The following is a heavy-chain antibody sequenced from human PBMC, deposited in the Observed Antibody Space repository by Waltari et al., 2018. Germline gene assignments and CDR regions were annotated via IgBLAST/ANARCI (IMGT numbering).Heavy chain of an antibody. CDR2: INHSGTT. D-gene: IGHD6-13*01. V-gene: IGHV4-34*01. CDR1: GFTFSSYS. J-gene: IGHJ4*02. Sequence: VQLVESGGGLVQPGGSLRLSCAASGFTFSSYSMNWVRQAPGKGLEWIGEINHSGTTNYNSSHESRVTISVDASKNQFSLKVNSVTAADTAVYYCVRADRYSSTFDYWGQGTLVTVSS. CDR3: VRADRYSSTFDY.